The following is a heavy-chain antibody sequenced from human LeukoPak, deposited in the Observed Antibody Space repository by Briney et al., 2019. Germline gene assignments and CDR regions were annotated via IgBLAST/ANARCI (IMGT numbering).Heavy chain of an antibody. CDR2: IRKKPNSYTT. Sequence: GGSLRLSCAVSGFTFSDHYMDWVRQAPGKGLEWVGHIRKKPNSYTTEYAASVRGRFTISRDDSKSSMYLDMNSLKTEDTAVYYCTRVSPLAYFFGFWGQGTLVTVSS. J-gene: IGHJ4*02. V-gene: IGHV3-72*01. D-gene: IGHD5/OR15-5a*01. CDR3: TRVSPLAYFFGF. CDR1: GFTFSDHY.